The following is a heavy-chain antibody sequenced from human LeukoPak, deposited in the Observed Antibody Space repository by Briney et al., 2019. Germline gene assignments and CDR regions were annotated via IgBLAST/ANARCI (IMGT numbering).Heavy chain of an antibody. J-gene: IGHJ3*02. CDR3: ARSRNGSYSLNDAFDI. CDR1: GYTFTSYD. Sequence: ASVKVSCKASGYTFTSYDINWVRQATGQGLEWMGWMNPNSGNTGYAQKFQGRVTITRNTSISTAYMELSSLRSEDTAVYYCARSRNGSYSLNDAFDIWGQGTMVTVSS. V-gene: IGHV1-8*03. D-gene: IGHD1-26*01. CDR2: MNPNSGNT.